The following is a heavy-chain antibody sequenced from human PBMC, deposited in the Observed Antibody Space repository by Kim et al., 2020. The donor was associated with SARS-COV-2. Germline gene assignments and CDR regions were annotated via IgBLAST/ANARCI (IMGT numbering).Heavy chain of an antibody. CDR2: INHSGST. J-gene: IGHJ3*02. Sequence: SETLSLTCAAYGGSFSGYYWSWIRQPPGKGLEWIGEINHSGSTNYNPSLKSRVTISVDTSKNQFSLKLSSVTAADTTVYYCARGPDDIWGSYRLRDAFDIWGQGTMVTVSS. D-gene: IGHD3-16*02. V-gene: IGHV4-34*01. CDR3: ARGPDDIWGSYRLRDAFDI. CDR1: GGSFSGYY.